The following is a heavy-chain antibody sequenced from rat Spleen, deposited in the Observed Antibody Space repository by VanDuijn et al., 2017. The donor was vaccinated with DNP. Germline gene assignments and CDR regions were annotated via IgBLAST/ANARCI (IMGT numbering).Heavy chain of an antibody. V-gene: IGHV1-43*01. CDR2: IDAGSGSN. J-gene: IGHJ1*01. CDR1: GYTFTSYY. CDR3: ASSNWGYYWYFDF. Sequence: QVQLQQSGAELAKPGSSVKISCKASGYTFTSYYVSWIKQTTGQGLDYIGYIDAGSGSNNYNEKFRGKATLTVDKSSSTAFLQLSSLTPDDSAVYYCASSNWGYYWYFDFCGPGTMVTVSS. D-gene: IGHD5-1*01.